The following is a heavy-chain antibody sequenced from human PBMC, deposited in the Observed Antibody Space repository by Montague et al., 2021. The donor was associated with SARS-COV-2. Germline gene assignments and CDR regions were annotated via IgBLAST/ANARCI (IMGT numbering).Heavy chain of an antibody. CDR3: ARVGRQQLVRLSGMDV. CDR2: IYYRGST. Sequence: SETLSLTCTVSGGSISSSSYYWGWIRQPPGKGLEWIGSIYYRGSTYYXPSLKSRVTISVDTSKNQFSLKLSSVTAADTAGYYCARVGRQQLVRLSGMDVWGQGTTVTVSS. CDR1: GGSISSSSYY. D-gene: IGHD6-13*01. V-gene: IGHV4-39*07. J-gene: IGHJ6*02.